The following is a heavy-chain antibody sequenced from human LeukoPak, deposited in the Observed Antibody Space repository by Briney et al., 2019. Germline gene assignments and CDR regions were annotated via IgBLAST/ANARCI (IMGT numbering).Heavy chain of an antibody. J-gene: IGHJ4*02. CDR2: IWYDGSEK. Sequence: GGSLRLSCAASGFPFISTGMHWVRQAPGKGLEWVAVIWYDGSEKYYADSVKGRFTISRDNSKDTVYLQMTSLRGEDTAVYYCAKDYGTMGRRPIKGYFDYWGQGTLVSVSS. CDR3: AKDYGTMGRRPIKGYFDY. D-gene: IGHD3-10*01. CDR1: GFPFISTG. V-gene: IGHV3-33*06.